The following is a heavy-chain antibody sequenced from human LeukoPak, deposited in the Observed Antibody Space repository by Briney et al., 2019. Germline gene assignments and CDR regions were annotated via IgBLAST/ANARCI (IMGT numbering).Heavy chain of an antibody. CDR3: AKERATTTTFDY. V-gene: IGHV3-23*01. Sequence: PGGSLRLSCAASGFTFSSYAMSWVRQAPGKGLEWVSLITGSGGGTCYANSVKGRFTISRDNSKNTLYLQMDSLRTEDTAVYYCAKERATTTTFDYRGQGTLITVS. D-gene: IGHD1-26*01. CDR2: ITGSGGGT. J-gene: IGHJ4*02. CDR1: GFTFSSYA.